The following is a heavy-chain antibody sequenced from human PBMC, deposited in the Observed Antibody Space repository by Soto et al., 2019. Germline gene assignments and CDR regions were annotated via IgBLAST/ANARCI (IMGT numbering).Heavy chain of an antibody. CDR3: AKKGFPFEESRSFHLLFFDF. CDR2: ISGSGGST. J-gene: IGHJ4*02. D-gene: IGHD6-6*01. Sequence: EVQLLESGGGLVQPGGSLRLSCAASGFTFSSYAMSWVRQAPGKGLEWVSAISGSGGSTYYADSVKGRFTISRDNSKNPLDLQMNRLRGEEPAVFFCAKKGFPFEESRSFHLLFFDFWGQGTLVTVSS. V-gene: IGHV3-23*01. CDR1: GFTFSSYA.